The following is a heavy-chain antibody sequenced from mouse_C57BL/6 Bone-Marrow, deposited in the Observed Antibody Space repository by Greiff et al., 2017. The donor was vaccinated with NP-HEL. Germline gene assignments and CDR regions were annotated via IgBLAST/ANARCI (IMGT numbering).Heavy chain of an antibody. D-gene: IGHD2-4*01. J-gene: IGHJ3*01. CDR3: ARPYDYDGAWFAY. CDR1: GFTFSSYT. CDR2: ISGGGGNT. V-gene: IGHV5-9*01. Sequence: EVKLMESGGGLVKPGGSLKLSCAASGFTFSSYTMSWVRQTPEKRLEWVATISGGGGNTYYTDSLKGRFTISRDNAKNTLYLQMSSLRAEDTAFYYCARPYDYDGAWFAYWGQGTLVTVSA.